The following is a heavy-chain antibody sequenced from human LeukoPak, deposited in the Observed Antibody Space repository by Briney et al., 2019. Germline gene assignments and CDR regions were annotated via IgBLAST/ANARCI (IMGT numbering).Heavy chain of an antibody. CDR3: ARDPGAYSSSPIDY. CDR1: SFTFSSYW. CDR2: INWNSGTI. V-gene: IGHV3-20*04. D-gene: IGHD6-6*01. Sequence: GGSLRLSCAASSFTFSSYWVTWVRQAPGKGLEWVSGINWNSGTIGYSASVKGRFTVSRDNAKNSLYLQMNSLRAEDTALYYCARDPGAYSSSPIDYWGQGTLVTVSS. J-gene: IGHJ4*02.